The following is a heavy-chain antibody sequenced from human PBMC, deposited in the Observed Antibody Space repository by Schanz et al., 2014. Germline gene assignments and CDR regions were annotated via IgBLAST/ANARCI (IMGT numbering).Heavy chain of an antibody. CDR2: INQAASVQ. Sequence: EVQLVESGGGLVKPGGSLRLSCAASGFTFSKAWMSWVRQAPGKGLEWVAAINQAASVQYYVDSVKGRFTISRDDAKNSHYLQMNSLRVEDTAVFYCVKIGYTHWSLDDWGQGILVTVSS. D-gene: IGHD6-13*01. CDR3: VKIGYTHWSLDD. V-gene: IGHV3-7*01. J-gene: IGHJ4*02. CDR1: GFTFSKAW.